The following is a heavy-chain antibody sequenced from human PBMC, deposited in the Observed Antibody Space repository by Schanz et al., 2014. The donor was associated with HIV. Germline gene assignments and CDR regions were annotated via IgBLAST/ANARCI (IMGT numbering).Heavy chain of an antibody. J-gene: IGHJ6*02. V-gene: IGHV3-30*03. CDR3: ARDVSHDSSGHYSDYYYGMDV. CDR1: GFIFSSYG. Sequence: QVQPVESGGGVVQPGRSQRLSCAASGFIFSSYGMHWVRQAPGKGLEWEAVISYDGSSKYYADSVQGRFTISRDNSKNTVYLQMTGLRAEDTAVYYCARDVSHDSSGHYSDYYYGMDVWGQGTTVTVSS. D-gene: IGHD3-22*01. CDR2: ISYDGSSK.